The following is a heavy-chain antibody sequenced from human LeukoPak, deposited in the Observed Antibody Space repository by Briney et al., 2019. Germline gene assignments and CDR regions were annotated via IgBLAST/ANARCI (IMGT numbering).Heavy chain of an antibody. CDR1: GYTFTGYY. CDR2: INPNSGGT. D-gene: IGHD6-13*01. Sequence: ASVKVSCKASGYTFTGYYMHWVRQAPGQGLVWMGWINPNSGGTNYAQKFQGSVTMTRDTSISTAYMELSRLRSDDTAVYYCAREGSGSSSWYHYWGQGTLVTVSS. J-gene: IGHJ4*02. V-gene: IGHV1-2*04. CDR3: AREGSGSSSWYHY.